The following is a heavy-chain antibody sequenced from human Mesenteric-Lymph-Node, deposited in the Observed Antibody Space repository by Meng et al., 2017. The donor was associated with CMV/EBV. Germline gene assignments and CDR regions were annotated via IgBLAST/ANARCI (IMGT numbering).Heavy chain of an antibody. CDR2: VSGSGGNT. V-gene: IGHV3-23*01. Sequence: GESLKISCAASGFTFSSYAMSWVRQAPGKGLEWVSGVSGSGGNTYYADSVKGRFTISRDNSKNTLYLQMNSLKTEDTAVYYCTTAGIAAVRAYYYYGMDVWGQGTTVTVSS. CDR3: TTAGIAAVRAYYYYGMDV. J-gene: IGHJ6*02. CDR1: GFTFSSYA. D-gene: IGHD6-13*01.